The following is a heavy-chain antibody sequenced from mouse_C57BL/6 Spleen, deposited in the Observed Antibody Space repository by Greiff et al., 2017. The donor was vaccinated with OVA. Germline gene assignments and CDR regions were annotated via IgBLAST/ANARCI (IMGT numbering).Heavy chain of an antibody. J-gene: IGHJ4*01. CDR3: APGTGAMDY. CDR2: IYPGDGDT. D-gene: IGHD4-1*01. V-gene: IGHV1-82*01. CDR1: GYAFSSSW. Sequence: QVQLQQSGPELVKPGASVKISCKASGYAFSSSWMNWVKQRPGKGLEWIGRIYPGDGDTNYNGKFKGKATLTADKSSSTAYMQLSSLTSEDSAVYFCAPGTGAMDYWGQGTSVTVSS.